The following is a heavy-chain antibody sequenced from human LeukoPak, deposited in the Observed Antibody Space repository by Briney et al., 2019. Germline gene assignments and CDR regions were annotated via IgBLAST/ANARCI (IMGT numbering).Heavy chain of an antibody. Sequence: SGPALVKPTQTLTLTCTSSGFSLSTSGMCVSWIRQPPGKALEWLARIDWDDDKYYSTSLKTRLTISKDTPKNQVVLTMTNMDPVDTATYYCARMDGGNVDYFDYWGQGTLVTVSS. V-gene: IGHV2-70*11. CDR2: IDWDDDK. J-gene: IGHJ4*02. CDR3: ARMDGGNVDYFDY. CDR1: GFSLSTSGMC. D-gene: IGHD3-16*01.